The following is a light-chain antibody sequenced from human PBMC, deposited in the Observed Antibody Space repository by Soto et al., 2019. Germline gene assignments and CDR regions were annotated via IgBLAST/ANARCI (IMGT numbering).Light chain of an antibody. CDR1: QSVSSN. CDR2: GAS. Sequence: EIVMTQSPATLSVFPGERATLSCRASQSVSSNLAWYQQKPGQAPRPLIYGASTRATGIPARFSGSGSGTEFTLTISSLQSEDFAVYYCQQYNNWPYTFGQGTKLEIK. CDR3: QQYNNWPYT. V-gene: IGKV3-15*01. J-gene: IGKJ2*01.